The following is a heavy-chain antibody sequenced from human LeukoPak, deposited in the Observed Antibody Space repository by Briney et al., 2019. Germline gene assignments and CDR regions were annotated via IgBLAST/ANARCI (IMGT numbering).Heavy chain of an antibody. CDR2: INPNSGDT. Sequence: ASVKVSCKTSGYTFTDFYMHWVRQAPGQGLEWMGWINPNSGDTDYAQKFQGRVTMTRDTSITTAYMELSRLRSDDTAVYYCATGSSYDYVWGSYSGAFDIWGQGTMVTVSS. J-gene: IGHJ3*02. V-gene: IGHV1-2*02. D-gene: IGHD3-16*01. CDR3: ATGSSYDYVWGSYSGAFDI. CDR1: GYTFTDFY.